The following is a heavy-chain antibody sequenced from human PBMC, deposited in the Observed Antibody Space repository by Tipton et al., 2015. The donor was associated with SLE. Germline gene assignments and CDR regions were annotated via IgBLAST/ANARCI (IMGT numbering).Heavy chain of an antibody. V-gene: IGHV4-39*07. CDR3: ARLYGSDFDF. CDR2: ISYTGST. D-gene: IGHD2-2*02. CDR1: GGSISSSYY. Sequence: TLSLTCTVSGGSISSSYYWGWIRQSPGKGLEWIGSISYTGSTYYNPSLKSRVTISVDTSKNQFSLKLNSVTAADTAVYYCARLYGSDFDFWGQGTMVIVSS. J-gene: IGHJ3*01.